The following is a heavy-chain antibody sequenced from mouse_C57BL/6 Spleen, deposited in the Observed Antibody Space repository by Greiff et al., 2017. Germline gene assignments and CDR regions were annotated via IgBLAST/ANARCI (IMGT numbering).Heavy chain of an antibody. CDR2: IDPSDSYT. V-gene: IGHV1-50*01. J-gene: IGHJ4*01. CDR1: GYTFTSYW. Sequence: QVQLKQSGAELVKPGASVKLSCKASGYTFTSYWMQWVKQRPGQGLEWIGEIDPSDSYTNYNQKFKGKATLTVDTSSSTAYMQLSSLTSEDSAVYYCARRRYSNYEDYYAMDYWGQGTSVTVSS. D-gene: IGHD2-5*01. CDR3: ARRRYSNYEDYYAMDY.